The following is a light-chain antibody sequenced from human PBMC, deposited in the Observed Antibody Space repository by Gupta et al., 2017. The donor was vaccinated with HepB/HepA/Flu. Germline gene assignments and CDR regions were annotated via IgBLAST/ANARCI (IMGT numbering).Light chain of an antibody. CDR1: QSISSW. Sequence: DIQMTQSPSTQYESVGERVSITCGASQSISSWLAWYQQKPGKAPQLLIYEASTLESGVPSKFSGSGSGTEFTLTISSLQPDDFATYYCQHESHCFRPFGQGTKVEIK. CDR3: QHESHCFRP. J-gene: IGKJ1*01. CDR2: EAS. V-gene: IGKV1-5*03.